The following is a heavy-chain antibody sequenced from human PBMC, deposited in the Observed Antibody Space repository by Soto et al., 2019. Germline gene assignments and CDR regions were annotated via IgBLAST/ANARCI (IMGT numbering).Heavy chain of an antibody. CDR2: IYYSGST. V-gene: IGHV4-39*01. Sequence: SETLSLTCTVSGDSISSSSYYWGWIRQPPGKGLEWIGSIYYSGSTYYNPSLKSRVTISVDTSKNQFSLKLSSVTAADTAVYYCASGFDYAEGYFDYWGQGTLVTVSS. CDR1: GDSISSSSYY. J-gene: IGHJ4*02. D-gene: IGHD4-17*01. CDR3: ASGFDYAEGYFDY.